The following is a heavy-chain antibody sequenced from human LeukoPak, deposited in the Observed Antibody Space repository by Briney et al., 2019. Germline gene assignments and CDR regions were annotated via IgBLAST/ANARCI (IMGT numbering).Heavy chain of an antibody. CDR3: AKETTSFDLYYFDY. CDR2: ISGSGGST. Sequence: GGSLRLSCAASGFTFSTYAMTWVRQAPGKGLEWVSAISGSGGSTYCADSVKGRFTISRDNSKNTLYLQMNSLRAEDTAVYYCAKETTSFDLYYFDYWGQGTLVTVSS. V-gene: IGHV3-23*01. D-gene: IGHD1-14*01. CDR1: GFTFSTYA. J-gene: IGHJ4*02.